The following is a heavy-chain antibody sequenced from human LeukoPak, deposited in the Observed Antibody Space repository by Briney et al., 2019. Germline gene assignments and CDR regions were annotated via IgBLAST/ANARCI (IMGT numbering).Heavy chain of an antibody. V-gene: IGHV3-30*19. CDR3: ARDFSYSPNALDY. CDR1: GFTFSGYR. J-gene: IGHJ4*02. CDR2: ISYDGSKK. Sequence: GGSLRLSCAAAGFTFSGYRMNWVRQAPGKGLEWVAVISYDGSKKYYADSVKGRFTISRDNSKNTLYLQMNSLRAEDTTVYYCARDFSYSPNALDYWGQGTLVTVSS. D-gene: IGHD5-18*01.